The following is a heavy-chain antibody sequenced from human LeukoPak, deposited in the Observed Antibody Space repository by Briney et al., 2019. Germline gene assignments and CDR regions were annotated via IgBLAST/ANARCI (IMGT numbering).Heavy chain of an antibody. CDR2: IWYDGSNK. CDR3: AREGPRGNSQFDY. D-gene: IGHD2/OR15-2a*01. Sequence: GGSLRLSCAASGFTFSSYGMHWVRQAPGKGLEWVALIWYDGSNKYYTDSVKGRLTISRDNSKNTLYLRMNSLRAEDTAIYYCAREGPRGNSQFDYWGQGTLVTVSS. J-gene: IGHJ4*02. V-gene: IGHV3-33*08. CDR1: GFTFSSYG.